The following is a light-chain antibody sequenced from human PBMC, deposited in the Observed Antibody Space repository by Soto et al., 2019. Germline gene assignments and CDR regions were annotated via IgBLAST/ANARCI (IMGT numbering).Light chain of an antibody. CDR1: SGHSSYA. J-gene: IGLJ2*01. CDR3: QTWGTGLRV. Sequence: QSVLTQSPSASASMGASVKLTCTLSSGHSSYAVAWHQQQPEKGPRYLMKVNSDGSHSKGAGIPDRFSGSSSGAERYLTISSLQSEDEADYYCQTWGTGLRVFSGGTQLTVL. CDR2: VNSDGSH. V-gene: IGLV4-69*01.